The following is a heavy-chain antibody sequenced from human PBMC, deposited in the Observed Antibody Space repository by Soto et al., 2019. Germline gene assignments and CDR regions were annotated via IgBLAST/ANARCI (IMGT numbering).Heavy chain of an antibody. CDR2: INPSGGST. CDR1: GYTFTSYY. Sequence: SVKVSCKASGYTFTSYYMNWVRQAPGQGLEWMGIINPSGGSTSYAQKFQGRVTMTRDTSTSTVYMELSSLRSEDTAVYYCAREDLLRYFDWLLSPAGPYYYYYGMDVWGQGTTVTVSS. V-gene: IGHV1-46*03. CDR3: AREDLLRYFDWLLSPAGPYYYYYGMDV. J-gene: IGHJ6*02. D-gene: IGHD3-9*01.